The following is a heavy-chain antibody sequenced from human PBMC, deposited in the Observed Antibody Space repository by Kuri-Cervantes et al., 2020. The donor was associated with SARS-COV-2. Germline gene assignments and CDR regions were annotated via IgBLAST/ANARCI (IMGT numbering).Heavy chain of an antibody. CDR1: GGSVSSGSYY. D-gene: IGHD7-27*01. J-gene: IGHJ6*03. CDR3: ARDFSGRLTGDHYYYYYMDV. V-gene: IGHV4-61*01. Sequence: ESLKISCTVSGGSVSSGSYYWSWIRQPPGKGLEWIGYIYYSGSTNYNPSLKSRVTISVDTSKNQFSLKLSSVTAADTAVYYCARDFSGRLTGDHYYYYYMDVWGKGTTVTVSS. CDR2: IYYSGST.